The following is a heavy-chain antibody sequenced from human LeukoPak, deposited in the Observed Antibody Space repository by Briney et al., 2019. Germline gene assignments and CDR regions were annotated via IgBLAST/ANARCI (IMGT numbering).Heavy chain of an antibody. Sequence: PGGSLRLSCAASGFTFSSYGMHWVRQAPGKGLEWVAFIWYDGSNKYYADSVKGRFTISRDNSKNTLYLQMNSLRAEDTAVYYCAKVRIGSGWTDHDYWGQGTLVTVSS. J-gene: IGHJ4*02. V-gene: IGHV3-30*02. CDR1: GFTFSSYG. CDR2: IWYDGSNK. D-gene: IGHD6-19*01. CDR3: AKVRIGSGWTDHDY.